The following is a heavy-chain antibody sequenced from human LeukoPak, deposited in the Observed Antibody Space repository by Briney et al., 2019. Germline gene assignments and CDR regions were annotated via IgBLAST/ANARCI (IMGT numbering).Heavy chain of an antibody. V-gene: IGHV4-39*01. D-gene: IGHD3/OR15-3a*01. Sequence: SDTLSLTCTVSGVSISSSYSYWGWIRQPPGMGLEWIGSIYYTGNTYYNASLKSQVSISIDTSKNQFSLKLTSVTAADTAVYYCARQTGSGLFILPGGQGTLVTVSS. J-gene: IGHJ4*02. CDR2: IYYTGNT. CDR1: GVSISSSYSY. CDR3: ARQTGSGLFILP.